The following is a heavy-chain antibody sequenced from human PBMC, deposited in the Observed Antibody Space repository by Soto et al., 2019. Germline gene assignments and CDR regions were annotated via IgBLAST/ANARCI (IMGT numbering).Heavy chain of an antibody. V-gene: IGHV3-30*18. CDR2: ISYDGNNK. J-gene: IGHJ5*02. Sequence: QVQLVESGGGVVQPGRSLRLSCAASGFTFSSYGMHWVRQAPGKGLEWVAVISYDGNNKYYGDSVKGRFTISRDDSKNTVVLEINSLEDEGTGVYSWAKYSCANASGGCLNNWVGPWGQGTLVTVSS. D-gene: IGHD2-8*01. CDR1: GFTFSSYG. CDR3: AKYSCANASGGCLNNWVGP.